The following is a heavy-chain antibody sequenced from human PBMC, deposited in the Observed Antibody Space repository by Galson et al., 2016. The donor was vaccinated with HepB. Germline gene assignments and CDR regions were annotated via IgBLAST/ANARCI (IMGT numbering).Heavy chain of an antibody. D-gene: IGHD2-2*01. J-gene: IGHJ4*02. CDR3: GKGRTYCSGTSCYYFDR. Sequence: SLRLSCAVSGFNFRSYAMSWVRQAPGKGPQWVSGISARGDSTDYAGSVKGRFTISRDNSKNTLYLQMNSLRAEDTAVYYCGKGRTYCSGTSCYYFDRWGQGTLVTVSS. V-gene: IGHV3-23*01. CDR2: ISARGDST. CDR1: GFNFRSYA.